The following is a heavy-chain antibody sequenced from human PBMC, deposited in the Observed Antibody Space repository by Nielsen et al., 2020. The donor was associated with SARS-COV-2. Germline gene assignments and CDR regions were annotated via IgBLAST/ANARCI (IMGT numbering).Heavy chain of an antibody. CDR3: ARLGGWFRIDP. CDR2: IYHNGNT. J-gene: IGHJ5*02. V-gene: IGHV4-4*02. Sequence: SETLSLTCAVSGGSISSSNWWSWVRQPPGKGLEWIGEIYHNGNTNYNQSLKSRVIISLDKSKNQFSLKLNSVTAADTAVYYCARLGGWFRIDPWGQGTLVTVSS. CDR1: GGSISSSNW. D-gene: IGHD3-10*01.